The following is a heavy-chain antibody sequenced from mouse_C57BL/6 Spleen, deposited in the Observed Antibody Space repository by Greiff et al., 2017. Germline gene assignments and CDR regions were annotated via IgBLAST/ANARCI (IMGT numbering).Heavy chain of an antibody. CDR3: AREDDDGDDMDY. CDR1: GYAFSSYW. Sequence: LLESGASVKISCKASGYAFSSYWMYWVKQRPGTGLEWLGQIYPGDGDTNSNGKVKGKATLTADKSSSTAYMQLRMLKAEDSEVYVCAREDDDGDDMDYWGQGTSVTVSS. J-gene: IGHJ4*01. V-gene: IGHV1-80*01. D-gene: IGHD2-4*01. CDR2: IYPGDGDT.